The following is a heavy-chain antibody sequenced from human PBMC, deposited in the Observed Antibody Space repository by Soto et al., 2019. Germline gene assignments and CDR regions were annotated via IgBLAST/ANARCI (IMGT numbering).Heavy chain of an antibody. J-gene: IGHJ4*02. CDR2: IYYSGST. Sequence: SETLSLTCTVSGGSVSSGSYYCSWNRQPPGKGLEWIGYIYYSGSTNYNPSLKSRVTISVDTSKNQFSLKLSSVTAADTAVYYCARRDYYDSSGYPPFDYWGQGTLVTVSS. CDR1: GGSVSSGSYY. CDR3: ARRDYYDSSGYPPFDY. V-gene: IGHV4-61*01. D-gene: IGHD3-22*01.